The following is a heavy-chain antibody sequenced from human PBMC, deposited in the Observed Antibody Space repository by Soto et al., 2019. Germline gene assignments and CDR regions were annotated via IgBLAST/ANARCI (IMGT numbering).Heavy chain of an antibody. CDR2: VSPYNGNT. V-gene: IGHV1-18*01. Sequence: QAQLVQSGAEVQNPGASVKVSCKASGYSFPSHGINWVRQAPGQGLEWMGWVSPYNGNTNYAQNLQGRVTMTTDTSTSTAYMELRSLRSDDTAVYYCARGSAVVGASYVFETWGQGTMVTVSS. CDR1: GYSFPSHG. J-gene: IGHJ3*02. CDR3: ARGSAVVGASYVFET. D-gene: IGHD1-26*01.